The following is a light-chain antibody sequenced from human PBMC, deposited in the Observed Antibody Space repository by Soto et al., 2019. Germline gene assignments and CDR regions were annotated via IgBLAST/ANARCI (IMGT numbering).Light chain of an antibody. CDR1: QGIRND. CDR3: LHDYNYPYT. CDR2: GAS. Sequence: AIQMTQFPSSVSASVGGRVSITWRASQGIRNDLGWYQQKSGRAPKLLIFGASTLQSGVPSRFSGSRSGTDFTLTISSLQPEDFATYYCLHDYNYPYTFGQGTKVDI. V-gene: IGKV1-6*01. J-gene: IGKJ2*01.